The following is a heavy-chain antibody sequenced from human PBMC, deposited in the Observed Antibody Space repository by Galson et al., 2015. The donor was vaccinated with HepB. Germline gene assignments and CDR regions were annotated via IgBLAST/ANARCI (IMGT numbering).Heavy chain of an antibody. Sequence: SLRLSCAASGFTFSTYGMHWVRQAPGKGLEWVGIIWYDGSNKNYTDYVKDRFTMSRDNAKKSLYLQMNSLRSEDTAVYYCVAPYYYVSSGHRNAFDFWGLGTMVTVSS. CDR3: VAPYYYVSSGHRNAFDF. CDR2: IWYDGSNK. CDR1: GFTFSTYG. J-gene: IGHJ3*01. V-gene: IGHV3-33*03. D-gene: IGHD3-22*01.